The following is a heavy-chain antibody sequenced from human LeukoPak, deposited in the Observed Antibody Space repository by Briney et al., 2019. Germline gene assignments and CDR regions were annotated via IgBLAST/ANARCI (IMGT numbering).Heavy chain of an antibody. CDR2: ISPDGGYT. CDR3: AKRVTTVTTWAFDY. V-gene: IGHV3-23*01. D-gene: IGHD4-17*01. Sequence: TGGSLRLSCAASGFTFSNYAMTWVRQAPGKGLEWVSVISPDGGYTAYADSVKGRFTISRDSSKNTVYLQMNSLRAEDTAIYYCAKRVTTVTTWAFDYWGQGTLVTVSS. CDR1: GFTFSNYA. J-gene: IGHJ4*02.